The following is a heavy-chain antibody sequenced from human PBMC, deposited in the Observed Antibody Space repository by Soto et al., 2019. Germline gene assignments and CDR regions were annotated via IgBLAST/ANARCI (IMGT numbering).Heavy chain of an antibody. Sequence: GGSLRLSCAASGFTVSSNYMSWVRQAPGKGLEWVSVIYSGGSTYYADSVKGRFTISRDNSKNTLYLQMNSLRAEDTAVYYCARADSSGYWPVDYYYYYGMDVWGQGTTVTVS. D-gene: IGHD3-22*01. V-gene: IGHV3-53*01. CDR3: ARADSSGYWPVDYYYYYGMDV. CDR1: GFTVSSNY. CDR2: IYSGGST. J-gene: IGHJ6*02.